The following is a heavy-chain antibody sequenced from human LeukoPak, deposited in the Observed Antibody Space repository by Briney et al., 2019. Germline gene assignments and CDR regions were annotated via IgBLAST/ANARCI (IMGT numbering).Heavy chain of an antibody. Sequence: GGSLRLSCAASGFTFSSYGMHRVRQAPGKGLEGVAVIWYDGSNKYYADSVKGRFTTSRDNSKNTLYLQMNSLRAEDTAVYYCARVLVGATGGMDVWGQGTTVTVSS. CDR2: IWYDGSNK. D-gene: IGHD1-26*01. CDR1: GFTFSSYG. CDR3: ARVLVGATGGMDV. V-gene: IGHV3-33*01. J-gene: IGHJ6*02.